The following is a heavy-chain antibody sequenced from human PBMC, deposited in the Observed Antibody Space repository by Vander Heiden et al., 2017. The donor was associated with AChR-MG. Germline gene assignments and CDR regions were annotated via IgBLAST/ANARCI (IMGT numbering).Heavy chain of an antibody. CDR2: IYSGIMT. Sequence: EVQLVESGGGLIQPGGSLRLSCAASGFTVSSNYLSWVRQAPGKGLEWVSVIYSGIMTYYADSVKGRFTISRDNSKNTLYLQMNSLRAEDTALYYCARDRLDGSTPWGYFDLWGRGTLVTVSS. CDR3: ARDRLDGSTPWGYFDL. D-gene: IGHD5-12*01. J-gene: IGHJ2*01. V-gene: IGHV3-53*01. CDR1: GFTVSSNY.